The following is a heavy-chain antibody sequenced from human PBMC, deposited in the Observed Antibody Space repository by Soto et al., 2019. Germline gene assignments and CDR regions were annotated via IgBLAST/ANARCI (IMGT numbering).Heavy chain of an antibody. CDR3: ARDPSYYYGSGTIDY. J-gene: IGHJ4*02. CDR2: ISAYNGNT. V-gene: IGHV1-18*01. Sequence: GASVKVSCKASGYTFTSYGISWVRQAPGQGLEWMGWISAYNGNTNYAQKLQGRVTMTTDTSTSTAYMELRSLRSDDTAVYYCARDPSYYYGSGTIDYWGQGTLVTVS. CDR1: GYTFTSYG. D-gene: IGHD3-10*01.